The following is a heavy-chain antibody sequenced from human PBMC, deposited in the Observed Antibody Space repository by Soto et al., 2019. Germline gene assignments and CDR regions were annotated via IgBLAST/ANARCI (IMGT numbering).Heavy chain of an antibody. CDR2: ISGDGNDK. CDR3: VQRGSRGNQPFDP. V-gene: IGHV3-30*03. D-gene: IGHD2-2*01. CDR1: GFIFRNFG. J-gene: IGHJ5*02. Sequence: GGSLRLSCAASGFIFRNFGMHWVRRAPGKGLEWVATISGDGNDKYYPDSMKGRFTISRDNFNNTLYLQLNSLRPEDTAVYHCVQRGSRGNQPFDPWGQGSLVTVSS.